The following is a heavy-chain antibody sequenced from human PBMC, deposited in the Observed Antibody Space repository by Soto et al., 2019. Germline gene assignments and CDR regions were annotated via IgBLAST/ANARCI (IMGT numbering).Heavy chain of an antibody. CDR2: IIPALDIE. V-gene: IGHV1-69*02. CDR3: AAVAGTSAFVGYFES. Sequence: QDLLVQYGTEVKKPGSSVRVSCKASGGTFSTYTLSWVRQAPGQRPEWMGKIIPALDIEDYAQKFQGRVTFTADTSTSTGYMELSSLRFDDTAVYYCAAVAGTSAFVGYFESWGQGTLVTVSS. CDR1: GGTFSTYT. D-gene: IGHD6-19*01. J-gene: IGHJ4*02.